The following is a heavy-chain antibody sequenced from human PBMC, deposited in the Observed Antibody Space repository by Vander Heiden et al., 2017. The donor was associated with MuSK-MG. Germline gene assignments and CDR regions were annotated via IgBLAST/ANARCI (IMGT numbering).Heavy chain of an antibody. Sequence: QVQLQEPGPGLVKPSETLSLTCTVSGAPISSYYWSWIRQPPGKGLEWIGYIYYSGSTNYNPSLKSRVTISVDTSKNQFSLKLSSVTAADTAVYYCARNYDFWSGYYTGWFDPWGQGTLVTVSS. D-gene: IGHD3-3*01. CDR2: IYYSGST. CDR1: GAPISSYY. J-gene: IGHJ5*02. CDR3: ARNYDFWSGYYTGWFDP. V-gene: IGHV4-59*01.